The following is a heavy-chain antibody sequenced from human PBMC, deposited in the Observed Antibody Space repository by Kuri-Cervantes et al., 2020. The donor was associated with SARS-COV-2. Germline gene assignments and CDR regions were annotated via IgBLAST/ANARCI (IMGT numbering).Heavy chain of an antibody. Sequence: SVKVSCKASGGTFSSYAISWVRQAPGQGLEWMGGIIPIFGTANYAQKFQGRVTITADESTSTAYMELSSLRSEDTAVYYCASLGDAGDLSPPFDYWGQGTRVTVSS. V-gene: IGHV1-69*13. D-gene: IGHD3-16*01. CDR3: ASLGDAGDLSPPFDY. J-gene: IGHJ4*02. CDR1: GGTFSSYA. CDR2: IIPIFGTA.